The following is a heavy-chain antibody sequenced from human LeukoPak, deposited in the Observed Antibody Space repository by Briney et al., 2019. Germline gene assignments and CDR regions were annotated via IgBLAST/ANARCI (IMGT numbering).Heavy chain of an antibody. D-gene: IGHD6-13*01. Sequence: ASAKVSCKASGYTFTSYDINWVRQATGQGLEWMGWMNPNSGNTGYAQKFQGRVTITRNTSISTAYMELSSLRSEDTAVYYCARDRIAAAGKGFDYWGQGTLVTVSS. CDR3: ARDRIAAAGKGFDY. V-gene: IGHV1-8*03. CDR1: GYTFTSYD. CDR2: MNPNSGNT. J-gene: IGHJ4*02.